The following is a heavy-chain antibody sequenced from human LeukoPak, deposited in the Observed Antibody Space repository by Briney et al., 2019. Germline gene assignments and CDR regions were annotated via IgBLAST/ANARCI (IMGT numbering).Heavy chain of an antibody. CDR3: ARGGYYYDSSGYWPWYFDL. V-gene: IGHV1-69*05. Sequence: SVKVSCKASGGTFSSSAISWMRQAPGQGLEWMGRIIPSFGTANYAQKYQGRVTITTDESTSTAYMELSSLRSEDTAVYYCARGGYYYDSSGYWPWYFDLWGRGTLVTVSS. CDR1: GGTFSSSA. J-gene: IGHJ2*01. D-gene: IGHD3-22*01. CDR2: IIPSFGTA.